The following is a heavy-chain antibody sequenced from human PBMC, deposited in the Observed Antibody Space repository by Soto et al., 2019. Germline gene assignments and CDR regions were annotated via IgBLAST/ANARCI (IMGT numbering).Heavy chain of an antibody. CDR3: ARVIPGAEAWFDP. Sequence: GGSLRLSCSASGFTFNTFXXHWVRQTPGKGLEFVSAISSNGGNTYYADSVKGRFAISRDNSKNTLYLQMYSLTSDDTAVYYCARVIPGAEAWFDPWGQGTLVTVSS. CDR2: ISSNGGNT. V-gene: IGHV3-64*04. J-gene: IGHJ5*02. CDR1: GFTFNTFX. D-gene: IGHD2-2*01.